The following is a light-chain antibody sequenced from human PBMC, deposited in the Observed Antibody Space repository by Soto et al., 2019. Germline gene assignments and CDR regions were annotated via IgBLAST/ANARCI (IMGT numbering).Light chain of an antibody. Sequence: EIVMTQSPANLSVSPWERATLSCRASQSVRSNLAWYQQKPGQAPRLLIYGASTRATGIPARFSGSGSGTEFTLTISSLQSEDFAVYYCQQYNNWPPWTFCQGTKVDIK. CDR2: GAS. CDR3: QQYNNWPPWT. V-gene: IGKV3-15*01. CDR1: QSVRSN. J-gene: IGKJ1*01.